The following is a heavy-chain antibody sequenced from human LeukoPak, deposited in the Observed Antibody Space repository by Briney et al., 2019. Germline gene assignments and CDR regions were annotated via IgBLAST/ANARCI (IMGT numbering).Heavy chain of an antibody. CDR1: GGSISSGGYY. D-gene: IGHD4-17*01. J-gene: IGHJ4*02. V-gene: IGHV4-31*03. Sequence: SETLSLTCTVSGGSISSGGYYWSWIRQHPGKGLEWIGYICYSGSTYYNPSLKSRVTISVDTSKNQFSLKLSSVTAADTAVYYCARWDGDFPGFDYWGQGTLVTVSS. CDR2: ICYSGST. CDR3: ARWDGDFPGFDY.